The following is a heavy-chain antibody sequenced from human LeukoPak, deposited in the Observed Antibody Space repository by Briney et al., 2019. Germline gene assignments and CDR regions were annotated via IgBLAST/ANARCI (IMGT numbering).Heavy chain of an antibody. CDR3: ARGQGEILTGYYEFDY. Sequence: GASVEVSCKASGYTFTSYDINWVRQATGQGLEWMGWMNPNSGNTGYAQKFQGRVTMTRNTSISTAYMELSSLRSEDTAVYYCARGQGEILTGYYEFDYWGQGTLVTVSS. D-gene: IGHD3-9*01. CDR2: MNPNSGNT. CDR1: GYTFTSYD. V-gene: IGHV1-8*01. J-gene: IGHJ4*02.